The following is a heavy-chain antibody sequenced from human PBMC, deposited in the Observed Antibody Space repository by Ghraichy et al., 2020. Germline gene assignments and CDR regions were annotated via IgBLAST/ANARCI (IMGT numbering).Heavy chain of an antibody. V-gene: IGHV4-34*01. CDR2: INHSGNT. Sequence: SETLSLTCGVFGGSFSAHSWGWIRQPPGRGLEWIGEINHSGNTAFNPSLNSRVTTSVDASKTRLFLKLTSVTAADTAVYYCARGLAYSGYSWNFWGQGTLVTVSS. D-gene: IGHD4-23*01. CDR3: ARGLAYSGYSWNF. J-gene: IGHJ4*02. CDR1: GGSFSAHS.